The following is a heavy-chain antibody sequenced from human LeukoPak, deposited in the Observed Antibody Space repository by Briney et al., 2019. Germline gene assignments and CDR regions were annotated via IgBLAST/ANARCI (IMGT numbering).Heavy chain of an antibody. CDR2: INVEGTTT. Sequence: QAGGSQRLSCAGSGFTFTRFWMHWVRQAPGKGLVWVSRINVEGTTTTYADSVEGRFTISRDENTLYLQMNHLRVDDTAVYYCTRGGEEPFDYWGQGTLVTVSS. V-gene: IGHV3-74*01. J-gene: IGHJ4*02. CDR1: GFTFTRFW. CDR3: TRGGEEPFDY. D-gene: IGHD3-10*01.